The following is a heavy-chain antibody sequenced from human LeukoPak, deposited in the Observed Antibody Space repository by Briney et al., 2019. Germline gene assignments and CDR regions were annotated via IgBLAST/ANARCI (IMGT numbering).Heavy chain of an antibody. V-gene: IGHV3-23*01. CDR3: ARGMYYYDSTPIGAFDI. J-gene: IGHJ3*02. Sequence: GGSLRLSCADSGFTFSSHAMSWVRRAPGKGLEWVSGLIENGATTYYADSVKGRFTISRDNSKNTLYLQMNSLRAEDTAVYYCARGMYYYDSTPIGAFDIWGQGTMVTVSS. CDR1: GFTFSSHA. D-gene: IGHD3-22*01. CDR2: LIENGATT.